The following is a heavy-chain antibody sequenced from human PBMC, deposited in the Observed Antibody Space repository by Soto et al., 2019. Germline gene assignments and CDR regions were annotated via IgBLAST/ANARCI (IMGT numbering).Heavy chain of an antibody. Sequence: QVQLVQSGAEVKKPGSSVKVSCTASGGTFSSYAISWVRQAPGQGLEWMGGVIPMFGTANYAQKFQGRVTITADESTSTAYMELSSLRSEDTAVYYCAKPVAAHYYYGMDVWGQGTTVTVSS. CDR3: AKPVAAHYYYGMDV. J-gene: IGHJ6*02. V-gene: IGHV1-69*12. CDR2: VIPMFGTA. CDR1: GGTFSSYA. D-gene: IGHD2-15*01.